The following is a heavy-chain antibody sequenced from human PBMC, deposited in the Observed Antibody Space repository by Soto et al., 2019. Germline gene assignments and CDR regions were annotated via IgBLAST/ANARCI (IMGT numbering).Heavy chain of an antibody. CDR2: IYWDDDK. CDR1: GFSLSTSGVG. D-gene: IGHD2-15*01. J-gene: IGHJ4*02. Sequence: QITLKESGPTLVKPTQTLTLTCTFSGFSLSTSGVGVGWIRQPPGKALEWLALIYWDDDKRHSPSLKSRLTTTKDTSKNHVVLTMTNMDPVDTATYYCAHRLGGIRLPATFHYWGQGTLVTVSS. CDR3: AHRLGGIRLPATFHY. V-gene: IGHV2-5*02.